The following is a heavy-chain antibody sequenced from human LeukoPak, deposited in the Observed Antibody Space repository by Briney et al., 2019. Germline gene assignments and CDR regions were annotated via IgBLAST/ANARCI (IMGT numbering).Heavy chain of an antibody. CDR2: IYGSGST. Sequence: SETPSLTCAVYGGSFSGYYWSWIRQPAGKGLEWIGRIYGSGSTDYNPSLKSRVTMSIDTSKNQFSLNLISVTAADTAVYYCARDSGTTGEVKFDPWGQGTLVTVSS. CDR1: GGSFSGYY. J-gene: IGHJ5*02. CDR3: ARDSGTTGEVKFDP. V-gene: IGHV4-4*07. D-gene: IGHD3-10*01.